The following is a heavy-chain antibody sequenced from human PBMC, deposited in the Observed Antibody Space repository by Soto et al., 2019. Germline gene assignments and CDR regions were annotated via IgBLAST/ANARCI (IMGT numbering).Heavy chain of an antibody. J-gene: IGHJ3*02. CDR2: ISYDGSNK. Sequence: QVQLVESGGGVVQPGRSLRLSCAASGFTFSSYGMHWVRQAPGKGLEWVAVISYDGSNKYYADSVKGRFTISRDNSKNTLYLQMNSLRAEDTAVYYCAKLIPYYYDSSGYYRDDAFDIWGQLTMVTVSS. CDR1: GFTFSSYG. V-gene: IGHV3-30*18. D-gene: IGHD3-22*01. CDR3: AKLIPYYYDSSGYYRDDAFDI.